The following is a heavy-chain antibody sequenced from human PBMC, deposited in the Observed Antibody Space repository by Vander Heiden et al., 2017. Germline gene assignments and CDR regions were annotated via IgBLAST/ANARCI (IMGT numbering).Heavy chain of an antibody. J-gene: IGHJ4*02. Sequence: QVQLAESGGGVVQPRRSLRLPCAASGFSFSPYGMHWVRQAPGKGLEWVAVISYDGNNKYYADSVKGRFTISRDNSDSTLYLQMNSLGVEDTAVYYCAKVFNGYVQSSHYFDQWGQGTLVTVSS. D-gene: IGHD2-8*01. CDR2: ISYDGNNK. CDR3: AKVFNGYVQSSHYFDQ. V-gene: IGHV3-30*18. CDR1: GFSFSPYG.